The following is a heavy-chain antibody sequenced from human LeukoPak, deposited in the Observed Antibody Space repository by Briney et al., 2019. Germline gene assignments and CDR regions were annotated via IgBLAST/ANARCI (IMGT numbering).Heavy chain of an antibody. Sequence: GGSLRLSCAASGFTFSSYGMSWVRQAPGKGLEWVSAISGSGGSTYYADSVKGRFTISRDNSKNTLYLQMNSLRAEDTAVYYCAKGRAHSYGADAFDIWGQGTMVTVSS. V-gene: IGHV3-23*01. D-gene: IGHD5-18*01. J-gene: IGHJ3*02. CDR1: GFTFSSYG. CDR3: AKGRAHSYGADAFDI. CDR2: ISGSGGST.